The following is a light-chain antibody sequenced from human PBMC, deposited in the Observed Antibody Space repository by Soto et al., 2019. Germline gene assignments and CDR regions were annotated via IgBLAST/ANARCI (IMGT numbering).Light chain of an antibody. J-gene: IGKJ3*01. CDR2: DAS. CDR1: QSVSSY. Sequence: EIVLSQSPAILSLSPGERATLSCRASQSVSSYLAWYQQKPGQAPGLLIYDASNRATGIPTRFSGSGSGTDFTLTISSLEPEDFAVYYCQQRTDWPPLFTFGPGTKVEIK. CDR3: QQRTDWPPLFT. V-gene: IGKV3-11*01.